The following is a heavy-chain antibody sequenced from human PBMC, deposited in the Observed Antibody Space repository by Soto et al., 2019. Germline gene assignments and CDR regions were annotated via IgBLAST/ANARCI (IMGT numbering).Heavy chain of an antibody. CDR2: IVVGSGNT. Sequence: SVKVSCKASGFTFTSSAVQWVRQARGQRLEWIGWIVVGSGNTNYAQKFQERVTITRDESTSTAYMELSSLRSEDTAVYYCARGYCSGGSCYRPFDYWGQGTLVTVSS. J-gene: IGHJ4*02. V-gene: IGHV1-58*01. D-gene: IGHD2-15*01. CDR3: ARGYCSGGSCYRPFDY. CDR1: GFTFTSSA.